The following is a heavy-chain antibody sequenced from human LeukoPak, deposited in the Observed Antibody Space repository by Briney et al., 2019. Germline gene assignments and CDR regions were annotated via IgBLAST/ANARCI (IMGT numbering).Heavy chain of an antibody. J-gene: IGHJ4*02. Sequence: GGSLRLSCSASGFTFSSYGMHWVRQAPGKGLEYLSGISKNGIDTYYADSVKGRFTISRDNSKNTLYLQMSSLRTEDTAVYYCVKDLSGSYPFDYWGQGTLVTVSS. CDR2: ISKNGIDT. CDR3: VKDLSGSYPFDY. D-gene: IGHD1-26*01. V-gene: IGHV3-64D*06. CDR1: GFTFSSYG.